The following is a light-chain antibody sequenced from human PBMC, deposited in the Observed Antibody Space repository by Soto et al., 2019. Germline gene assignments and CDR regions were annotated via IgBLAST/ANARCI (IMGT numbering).Light chain of an antibody. CDR2: AAS. Sequence: DIQMTPSPSSLSASVRDRVTITCRASQTISTHLNWYQQKPGKAPKLLIYAASTLQSGVPSRFSGSGSGTDFTLTINSLQPEDFATYYCKQSLTIPYTFGQGTKLEIK. CDR1: QTISTH. CDR3: KQSLTIPYT. V-gene: IGKV1-39*01. J-gene: IGKJ2*01.